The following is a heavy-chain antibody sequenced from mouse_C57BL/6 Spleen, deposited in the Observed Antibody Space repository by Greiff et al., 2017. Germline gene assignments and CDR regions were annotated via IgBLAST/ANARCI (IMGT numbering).Heavy chain of an antibody. CDR3: ARGGDGYYGRSAMDY. D-gene: IGHD2-3*01. Sequence: EVQLQQSGPELVKPGASVKISCKASGYTFTDYYMNWVKQSHGKSLEWIGDINPNNGGTSYNQKFKGKATLTVDKSSSTAYMELRSLTSEGSAVYYCARGGDGYYGRSAMDYWGQGTSVTVSS. V-gene: IGHV1-26*01. CDR1: GYTFTDYY. CDR2: INPNNGGT. J-gene: IGHJ4*01.